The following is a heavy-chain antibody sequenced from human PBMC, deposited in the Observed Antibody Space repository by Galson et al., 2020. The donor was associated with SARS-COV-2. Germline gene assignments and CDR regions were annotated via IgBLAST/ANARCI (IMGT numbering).Heavy chain of an antibody. CDR1: GYTFTGYY. J-gene: IGHJ3*02. CDR3: ARFWTEHDYGDGAFDI. Sequence: GESLKISCKASGYTFTGYYMHWLRQAPGQGPEWTGWINPNSGGTNYAQKFQGRVTMTRDTSISTAYMELSRLRSDDTAVYYCARFWTEHDYGDGAFDIWGQGTMVTVSS. V-gene: IGHV1-2*02. CDR2: INPNSGGT. D-gene: IGHD4-17*01.